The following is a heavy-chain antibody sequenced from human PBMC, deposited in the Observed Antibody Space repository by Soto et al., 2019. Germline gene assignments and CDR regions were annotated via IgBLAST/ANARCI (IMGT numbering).Heavy chain of an antibody. CDR2: ISGSGIST. CDR1: GFTFSSYA. CDR3: TKSGGYNYGYQETDY. Sequence: GGSLRLSCAASGFTFSSYAMSWVRQAPGKGLEWVSAISGSGISTYYADSVKGRFTISRDNSKNTLYLQMNSLRAEDTAVYYCTKSGGYNYGYQETDYWGQGTLVTVSS. J-gene: IGHJ4*02. D-gene: IGHD5-18*01. V-gene: IGHV3-23*01.